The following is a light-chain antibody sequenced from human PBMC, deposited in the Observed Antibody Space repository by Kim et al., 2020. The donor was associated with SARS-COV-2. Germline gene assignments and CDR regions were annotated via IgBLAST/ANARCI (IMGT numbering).Light chain of an antibody. CDR3: STWDSGLRGYV. CDR2: RNN. Sequence: QTATLPCSGNSNSVASHGAAWLQQHQGRAPRTLSYRNNKRPSGISERFSASRSGDTASLTITGPQPEDEDEDDCSTWDSGLRGYVFGGGTKVTVL. J-gene: IGLJ1*01. V-gene: IGLV10-54*04. CDR1: SNSVASHG.